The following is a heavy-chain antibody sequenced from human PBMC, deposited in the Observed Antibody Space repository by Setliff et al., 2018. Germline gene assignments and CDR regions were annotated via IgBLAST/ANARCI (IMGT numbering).Heavy chain of an antibody. J-gene: IGHJ5*02. CDR2: IYHSGST. CDR3: AGGKSVTTSNWFDP. CDR1: GYSISSGYY. V-gene: IGHV4-38-2*01. D-gene: IGHD5-18*01. Sequence: SETLSLTCAVSGYSISSGYYWGWIRQPPGKGLGWDGSIYHSGSTYYNPSLKSRVTISVETSKNQFSLMLRSVTAADTAVYYCAGGKSVTTSNWFDPWGQGTLVTVSS.